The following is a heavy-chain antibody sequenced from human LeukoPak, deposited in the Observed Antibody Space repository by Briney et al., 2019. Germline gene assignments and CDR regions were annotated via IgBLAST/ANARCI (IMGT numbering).Heavy chain of an antibody. CDR3: ARAPGLYDYVWASYRYTGKGYYFDY. J-gene: IGHJ4*02. CDR1: GFTFNIFY. V-gene: IGHV3-11*01. CDR2: ISSDGDTI. D-gene: IGHD3-16*02. Sequence: PGGSLRLSCAASGFTFNIFYMSWVRQAPGQGLERVSYISSDGDTIFSADSVKGRFTISRDNAKNSLYLQMHSLRAEDTAVYYCARAPGLYDYVWASYRYTGKGYYFDYWGQGILVTVSS.